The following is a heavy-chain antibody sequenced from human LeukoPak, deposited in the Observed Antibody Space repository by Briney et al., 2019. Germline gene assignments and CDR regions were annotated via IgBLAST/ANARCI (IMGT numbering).Heavy chain of an antibody. Sequence: PGGSLRLSCAASGFTFSSYGMHWVRQAPGKGLEWVAVIWYGGSNKYYADSVKGRFTISRDNSKNTLYLQMNSLRAEDTAVYYCAKRDSSSWYYFDYWGQGTLVTVSS. CDR1: GFTFSSYG. D-gene: IGHD6-13*01. CDR3: AKRDSSSWYYFDY. CDR2: IWYGGSNK. J-gene: IGHJ4*02. V-gene: IGHV3-33*06.